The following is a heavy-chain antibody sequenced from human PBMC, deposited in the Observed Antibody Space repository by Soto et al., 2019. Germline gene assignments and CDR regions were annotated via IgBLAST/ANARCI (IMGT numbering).Heavy chain of an antibody. CDR3: ARDMSGGSSWYEFDS. V-gene: IGHV4-59*01. J-gene: IGHJ4*02. CDR1: GDSIRSSY. CDR2: VYHSGTT. Sequence: ETLSLTCIVSGDSIRSSYWSWVRQPPGRGLEWIGYVYHSGTTNSNPSLKSRVTISADTSKNLFSLKLISVTPADTAVYFCARDMSGGSSWYEFDSWGPGTLVTVSS. D-gene: IGHD6-13*01.